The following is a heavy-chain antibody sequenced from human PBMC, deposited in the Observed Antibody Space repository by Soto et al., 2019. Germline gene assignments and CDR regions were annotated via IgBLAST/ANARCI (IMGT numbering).Heavy chain of an antibody. CDR1: GGTFSSYA. D-gene: IGHD2-21*01. CDR3: AGSPACSYALSQLVIATFGSY. CDR2: IIPVFGAT. V-gene: IGHV1-69*01. J-gene: IGHJ4*02. Sequence: QVQLVQSGAEVKKPGSSVKVSCKASGGTFSSYAFSWVRQAPGQGLEWRGGIIPVFGATNYAKRFQGRVTTPADASTSTAYMDWSSLTSEYTAVYYFAGSPACSYALSQLVIATFGSYWGPGTVVTVSP.